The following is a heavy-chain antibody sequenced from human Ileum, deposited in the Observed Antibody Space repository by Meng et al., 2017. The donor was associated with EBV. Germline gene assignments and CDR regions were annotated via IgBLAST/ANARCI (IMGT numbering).Heavy chain of an antibody. J-gene: IGHJ4*02. D-gene: IGHD3-10*01. CDR1: GSTFSGYG. V-gene: IGHV1-69*10. CDR3: ARGTGADY. Sequence: VQPVQSGPEVKKPGASVKVSCKSSGSTFSGYGITWVRQAPGQGLEWMGGIIPALGTPKYARKFQDRLTITADKSTSTGYMELHSLTSNDTAVYFCARGTGADYWGQGTLVTVSS. CDR2: IIPALGTP.